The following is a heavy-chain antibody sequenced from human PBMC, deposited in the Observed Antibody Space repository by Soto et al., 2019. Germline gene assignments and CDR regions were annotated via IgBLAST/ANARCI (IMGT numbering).Heavy chain of an antibody. J-gene: IGHJ4*02. Sequence: ASVKVCCKASVGTLTSYAISWVRQAPGQGLEWMGGIIPIFGTANYAQKFQGRVTITADESTSTAYMELSSLRSEDTAVYYCAAPPTYGDSPTFDYWGQGTLVTVSS. CDR2: IIPIFGTA. V-gene: IGHV1-69*13. CDR3: AAPPTYGDSPTFDY. CDR1: VGTLTSYA. D-gene: IGHD4-17*01.